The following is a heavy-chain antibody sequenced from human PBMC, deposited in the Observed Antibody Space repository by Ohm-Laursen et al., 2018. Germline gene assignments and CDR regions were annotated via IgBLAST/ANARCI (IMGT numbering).Heavy chain of an antibody. CDR1: GYTFTGYY. V-gene: IGHV1-46*01. CDR2: IKTSDGIT. D-gene: IGHD6-6*01. Sequence: SSVKVSCKASGYTFTGYYIHWVRQASGQGLEWMGIIKTSDGITIYAQKFRGRVAMTRDTSTSTAYMELSRLRSDDTAVYYCAPGEQLQGFGYWGQGTLVTVSS. J-gene: IGHJ4*02. CDR3: APGEQLQGFGY.